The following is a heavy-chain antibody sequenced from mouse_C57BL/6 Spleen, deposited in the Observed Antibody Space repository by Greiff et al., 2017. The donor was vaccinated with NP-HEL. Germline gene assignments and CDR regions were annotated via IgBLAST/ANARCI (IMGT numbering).Heavy chain of an antibody. D-gene: IGHD2-5*01. J-gene: IGHJ2*01. CDR2: FHPYNDDT. CDR3: ARGGSNYGYYFDY. CDR1: GYTFTTYP. V-gene: IGHV1-47*01. Sequence: VKLQESGAELVKPGASVKMSCKASGYTFTTYPIEWMKQNHGKSLEWIGNFHPYNDDTKYNEKFKGKATLTVEKSSSTVYLELSRLTSDDSAVYYCARGGSNYGYYFDYWGQGTTLTVSS.